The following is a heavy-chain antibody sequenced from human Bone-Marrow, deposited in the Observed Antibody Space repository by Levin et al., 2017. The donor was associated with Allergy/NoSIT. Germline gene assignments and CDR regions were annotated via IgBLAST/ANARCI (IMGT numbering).Heavy chain of an antibody. Sequence: LSLTCAASGFTFSVYWMSWVRQAPGKGLEWVANIKQDGSEKYYVDSVKGRFTISRDNAKTSLYLQMNSLRPEDTAVYYCARERVLRAIGTSYHGMDVWGQGTTVTVSS. D-gene: IGHD1-14*01. V-gene: IGHV3-7*01. CDR2: IKQDGSEK. CDR1: GFTFSVYW. J-gene: IGHJ6*02. CDR3: ARERVLRAIGTSYHGMDV.